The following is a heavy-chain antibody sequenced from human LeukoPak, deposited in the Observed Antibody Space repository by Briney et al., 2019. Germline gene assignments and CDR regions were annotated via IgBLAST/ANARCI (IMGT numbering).Heavy chain of an antibody. CDR3: AVGTTPYFVDY. CDR1: GFGFSSSW. D-gene: IGHD2/OR15-2a*01. J-gene: IGHJ4*02. V-gene: IGHV5-51*01. Sequence: GESLKISCYGSGFGFSSSWIGWVRQMPGKGLEWMGFIYPGDSDTRYSPSFQAQVTISADKSIGTAFLQWRSLKASDTATYHCAVGTTPYFVDYWGQGTLVTVSS. CDR2: IYPGDSDT.